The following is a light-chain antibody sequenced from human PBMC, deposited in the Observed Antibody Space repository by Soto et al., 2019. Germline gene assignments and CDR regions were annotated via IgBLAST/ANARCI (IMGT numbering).Light chain of an antibody. CDR2: EVS. V-gene: IGLV2-8*01. CDR3: NSYADSNNFV. J-gene: IGLJ1*01. CDR1: SSDVGGYNY. Sequence: QSVLAQPPSASGSPGQSVTISCTGTSSDVGGYNYVSWYQQHPGKAPKLLIYEVSKRPSGVPDRFSGSKSGNTASLTVSGLQDEDEADYYCNSYADSNNFVFGSGTKVTVL.